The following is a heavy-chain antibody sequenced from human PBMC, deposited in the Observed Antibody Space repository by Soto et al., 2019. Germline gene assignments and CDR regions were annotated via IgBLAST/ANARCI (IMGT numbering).Heavy chain of an antibody. J-gene: IGHJ6*02. D-gene: IGHD3-10*01. Sequence: PGGSLRLSCAASGFTSSNYWMHWVRQAPGKGLVWVSRIKSDGSSTSYADSVKGRFTISRDNAKNTLDLQMHGLRAEDMAVYYCARSVRSGSFPYYYYAMDVWGHGTTVTVSS. CDR3: ARSVRSGSFPYYYYAMDV. CDR1: GFTSSNYW. V-gene: IGHV3-74*01. CDR2: IKSDGSST.